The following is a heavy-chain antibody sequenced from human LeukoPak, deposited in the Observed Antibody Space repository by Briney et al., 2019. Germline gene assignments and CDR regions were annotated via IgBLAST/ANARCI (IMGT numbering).Heavy chain of an antibody. D-gene: IGHD3-22*01. CDR1: GFTFSSYS. V-gene: IGHV3-48*01. CDR2: ISSSSSTI. J-gene: IGHJ4*02. CDR3: ARDLKRDYYDSSGYWSY. Sequence: GGSLGLSCAASGFTFSSYSMNWVRQAPGKGLEWVSYISSSSSTIYYADSVKGRFTISRDNAKNSLYLQMNSLRAEDTAVYYCARDLKRDYYDSSGYWSYWGQGTLVTVSS.